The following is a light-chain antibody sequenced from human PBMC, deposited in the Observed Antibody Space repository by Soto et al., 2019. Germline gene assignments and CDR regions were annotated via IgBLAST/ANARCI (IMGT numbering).Light chain of an antibody. Sequence: DIQISQSLSSLSASVGDRVTITCRASQGISSWLAWYQKKPGKAPNLLIYAASSLQSGVPSRFSGSESGTDFTLTISSLQPEDCAIYFCQQDTSFPITFGQGTRLEIK. J-gene: IGKJ5*01. CDR1: QGISSW. CDR2: AAS. V-gene: IGKV1-12*01. CDR3: QQDTSFPIT.